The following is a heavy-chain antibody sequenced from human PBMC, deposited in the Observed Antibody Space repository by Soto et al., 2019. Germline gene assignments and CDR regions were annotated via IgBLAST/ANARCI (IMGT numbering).Heavy chain of an antibody. D-gene: IGHD2-15*01. J-gene: IGHJ3*02. CDR1: GFTFSDHY. CDR2: SRNKAKSYTT. Sequence: EVQLVESGGGLVQPGGSLRLSCAASGFTFSDHYMDWVRQAPGKGLEWVGRSRNKAKSYTTEYAASVKGRFTIARDDSTNALYLQINSLKTEDTALYYCARPDSQSTRNSDDFDIWGQGTMVTVSS. V-gene: IGHV3-72*01. CDR3: ARPDSQSTRNSDDFDI.